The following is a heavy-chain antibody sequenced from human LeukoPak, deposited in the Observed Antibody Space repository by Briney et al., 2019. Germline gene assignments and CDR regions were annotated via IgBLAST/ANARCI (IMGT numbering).Heavy chain of an antibody. J-gene: IGHJ4*02. CDR3: AREEGTTGSHFDY. CDR1: GFTFSSYA. V-gene: IGHV3-23*01. Sequence: GSLRLSCAASGFTFSSYAMSWVLQAPGKGLEWVSAISGSGGSTYYADSVKGRFTISRDNSKNTLYLQMNSLRVEDTAVYYCAREEGTTGSHFDYWGQGTLVTVSS. D-gene: IGHD1-1*01. CDR2: ISGSGGST.